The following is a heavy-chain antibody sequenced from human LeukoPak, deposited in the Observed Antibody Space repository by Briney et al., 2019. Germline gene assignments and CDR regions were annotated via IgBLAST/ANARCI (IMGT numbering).Heavy chain of an antibody. CDR1: GGTFSSYA. D-gene: IGHD3-10*02. V-gene: IGHV1-2*02. CDR3: ARDPGINVRYYMDV. CDR2: INPNSGGT. Sequence: ASVKVSCKASGGTFSSYAISWVRQAPGQGLEWMGWINPNSGGTNYAQNFQGRVTMTRDTSISTAYMELSRLRSDDTAVYYCARDPGINVRYYMDVWGKGTTVTVSS. J-gene: IGHJ6*03.